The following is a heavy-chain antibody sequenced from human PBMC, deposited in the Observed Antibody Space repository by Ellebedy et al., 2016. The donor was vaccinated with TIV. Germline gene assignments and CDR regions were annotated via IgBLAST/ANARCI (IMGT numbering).Heavy chain of an antibody. V-gene: IGHV1-18*01. CDR1: GYTFTSYG. Sequence: ASVKVSCKASGYTFTSYGITWLRQAPGQGLEWMGWISCYNGDTNYGPRVQGRVTMTRNTSISTAYMELSSLRSEDTAVYYCARVLGVYAIGEGIDYWGQGALVTVSS. J-gene: IGHJ4*02. D-gene: IGHD2-8*01. CDR3: ARVLGVYAIGEGIDY. CDR2: ISCYNGDT.